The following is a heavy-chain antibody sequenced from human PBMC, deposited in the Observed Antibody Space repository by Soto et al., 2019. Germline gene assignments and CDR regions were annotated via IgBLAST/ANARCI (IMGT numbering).Heavy chain of an antibody. Sequence: SETLSLTCTVSGGAISTYYWTWIRQPTGKGLEWIGRIYSSGSTKYNPSLQSRVTMSLDTSNNQFSLRLTSVTAADTAVYYCASGHRFSDWFDTWGQGTLVTVSS. V-gene: IGHV4-4*07. CDR1: GGAISTYY. J-gene: IGHJ5*02. CDR3: ASGHRFSDWFDT. CDR2: IYSSGST. D-gene: IGHD3-3*01.